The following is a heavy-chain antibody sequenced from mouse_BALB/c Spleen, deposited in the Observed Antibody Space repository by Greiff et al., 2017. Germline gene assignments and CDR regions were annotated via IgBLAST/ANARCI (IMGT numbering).Heavy chain of an antibody. D-gene: IGHD2-1*01. J-gene: IGHJ3*01. CDR1: GFTFSNYW. CDR3: TGLLWFAY. CDR2: IRLKSNNYAT. Sequence: EVQVVESGGGLVQPGGSMKLSCVASGFTFSNYWMNWVRQSPEKGLEWVAEIRLKSNNYATHYAESVKGRFTISRDDSKSSVYLQMNNLRAEDTGIYYCTGLLWFAYWGQGTLVTVSA. V-gene: IGHV6-6*02.